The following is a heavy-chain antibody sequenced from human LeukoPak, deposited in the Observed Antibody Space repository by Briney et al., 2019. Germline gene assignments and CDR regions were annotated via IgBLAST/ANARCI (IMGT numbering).Heavy chain of an antibody. D-gene: IGHD3-22*01. J-gene: IGHJ4*02. CDR1: GGSFSGYY. CDR2: INHSGST. V-gene: IGHV4-34*01. Sequence: PSETLSLTCAVYGGSFSGYYWSWIRQPPGMGLEWIGEINHSGSTNYNPSLKSRVTISVDTSKNQFSLKLSSVTAADTAVYYCARGPYYYDKFDYWGQGTLVTVSS. CDR3: ARGPYYYDKFDY.